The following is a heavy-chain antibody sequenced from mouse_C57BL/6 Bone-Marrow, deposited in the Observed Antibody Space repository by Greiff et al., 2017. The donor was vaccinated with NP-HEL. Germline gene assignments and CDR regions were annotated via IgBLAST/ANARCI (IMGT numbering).Heavy chain of an antibody. J-gene: IGHJ4*01. CDR2: ISSGSSTI. CDR3: ARRNGYYVGAMDY. V-gene: IGHV5-17*01. CDR1: GFTFSDYG. D-gene: IGHD2-3*01. Sequence: DVKLVESGGGLVKPGGSLKLSCAASGFTFSDYGMHWVRQAPEKGLEWVAYISSGSSTIYYADTVKGRFTISRDNAKNTLFLQMTSLRSEDTAMYYCARRNGYYVGAMDYWGQGTSVTVSS.